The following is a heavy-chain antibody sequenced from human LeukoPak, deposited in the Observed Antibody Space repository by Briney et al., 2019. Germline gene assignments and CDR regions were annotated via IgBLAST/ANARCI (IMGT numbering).Heavy chain of an antibody. J-gene: IGHJ4*02. D-gene: IGHD2-2*01. Sequence: SETLSLTCTVSGGSISSYYWSWIRQPAGKGLEWIGRIYTSGSTNYNPALKSRVTMSVDTSKNQFSLKLSSVTAADTAVYYCARGTGRGSSTDPNFDYWGQGTLVTVSS. CDR1: GGSISSYY. CDR3: ARGTGRGSSTDPNFDY. CDR2: IYTSGST. V-gene: IGHV4-4*07.